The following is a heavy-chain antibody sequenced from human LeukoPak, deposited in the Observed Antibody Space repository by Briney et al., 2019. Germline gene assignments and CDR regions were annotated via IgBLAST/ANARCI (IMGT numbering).Heavy chain of an antibody. J-gene: IGHJ4*02. CDR3: ARSVPDYTRFDY. Sequence: GGSLRLSCVASGFTFSYYAMNWVRQAPGKGLEWVSTFKTKYHPVYYAESVRGRFTISTDNSRNTVFLQMNSLRADDTALYYCARSVPDYTRFDYWGQGALVTVSS. CDR1: GFTFSYYA. V-gene: IGHV3-23*05. CDR2: FKTKYHPV. D-gene: IGHD4-11*01.